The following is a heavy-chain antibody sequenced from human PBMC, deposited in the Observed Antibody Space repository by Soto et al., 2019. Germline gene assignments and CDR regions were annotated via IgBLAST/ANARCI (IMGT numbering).Heavy chain of an antibody. Sequence: QVQLQESGPGLVKPSETLSLTCTVSGGSIGTYYWSWIRQPPGKGLEWIGYIDYSGSNYNPSLKSRVTISVDTSKNQFSLKLSSVTAADTAVYYCARGLWRDAFEIWGQGTMVTVSS. CDR1: GGSIGTYY. V-gene: IGHV4-59*01. J-gene: IGHJ3*02. D-gene: IGHD3-16*01. CDR3: ARGLWRDAFEI. CDR2: IDYSGS.